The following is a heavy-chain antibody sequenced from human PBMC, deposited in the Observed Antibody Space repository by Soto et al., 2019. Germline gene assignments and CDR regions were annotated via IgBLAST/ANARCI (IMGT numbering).Heavy chain of an antibody. CDR3: ASWDSSSSLNRGGYYYGMDV. CDR1: GFTFSSYA. CDR2: ISYDGSNK. Sequence: QVQLVESGGVVVQPGRSLRLSCAASGFTFSSYAMHWVRQAPGKGLEWVAVISYDGSNKYYADSVKGRFTISRDNSKNTLYLQMNSLRAEDTAVYYCASWDSSSSLNRGGYYYGMDVWGQGTTVTVSS. V-gene: IGHV3-30-3*01. J-gene: IGHJ6*02. D-gene: IGHD6-6*01.